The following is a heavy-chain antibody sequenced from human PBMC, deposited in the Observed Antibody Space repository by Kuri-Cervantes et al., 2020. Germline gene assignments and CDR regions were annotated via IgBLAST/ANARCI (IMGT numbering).Heavy chain of an antibody. V-gene: IGHV3-23*01. J-gene: IGHJ4*02. CDR2: ISGSGGST. Sequence: GGSLRLSCAASGFTFSNHGMSWVRQAPGKGLEWVSAISGSGGSTYYADSVKGRFTISRDNSKNTLYLQMNSLRAEDTAVYYCAREAGYDILTGYYTPYWGQGTLVTVSS. CDR1: GFTFSNHG. CDR3: AREAGYDILTGYYTPY. D-gene: IGHD3-9*01.